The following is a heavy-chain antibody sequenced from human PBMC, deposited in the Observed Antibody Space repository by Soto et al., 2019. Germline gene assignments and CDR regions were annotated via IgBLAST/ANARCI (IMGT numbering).Heavy chain of an antibody. CDR2: IKNKADSYTT. V-gene: IGHV3-72*01. CDR3: ARVSLVGPSGGRYFDY. Sequence: EVQLVESGGGLVQPGGSLRLSCAASGFTFSAHYMDWVRQAPGKGLEWVGPIKNKADSYTTEYAASVEGRFTISRDDSQNSLYLQMNSLKTEDTVVYYWARVSLVGPSGGRYFDYWGQGSQVAVSS. J-gene: IGHJ4*02. CDR1: GFTFSAHY. D-gene: IGHD1-26*01.